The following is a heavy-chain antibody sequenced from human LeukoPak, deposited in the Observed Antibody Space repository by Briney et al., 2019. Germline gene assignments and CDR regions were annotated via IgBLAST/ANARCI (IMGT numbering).Heavy chain of an antibody. V-gene: IGHV1-24*01. CDR1: GYTLTELS. Sequence: GASVKVSCKVSGYTLTELSMHWVRQAPGKGLDWMGGFDPEDGETIYAQKFQGRVTMTEDTSTDTAYMELSSLRSEDTAVYYCATALGGDYVGDAFDIWGQGTMVTVSS. CDR3: ATALGGDYVGDAFDI. D-gene: IGHD4-17*01. CDR2: FDPEDGET. J-gene: IGHJ3*02.